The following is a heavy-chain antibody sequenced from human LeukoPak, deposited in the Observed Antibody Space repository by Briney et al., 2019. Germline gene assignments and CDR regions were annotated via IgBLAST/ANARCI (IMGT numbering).Heavy chain of an antibody. V-gene: IGHV4-30-2*01. CDR1: GGSISSGGYY. J-gene: IGHJ6*03. CDR3: ARDYDSHPSYYYMDV. CDR2: IYHSGST. Sequence: PSQTLSLTCTVSGGSISSGGYYWSWIRQPPGKGLEWIGYIYHSGSTYYNPSLKSRVTISVDRSKNQFSLKLSSVTAADTAVYYCARDYDSHPSYYYMDVWGKGTTVTASS. D-gene: IGHD3-3*01.